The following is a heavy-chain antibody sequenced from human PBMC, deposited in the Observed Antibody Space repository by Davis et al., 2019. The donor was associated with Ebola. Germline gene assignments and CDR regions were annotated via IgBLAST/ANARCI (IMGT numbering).Heavy chain of an antibody. Sequence: GGSLRLSCKGSGYGFPSQWIAWVRQMPGKGLQWMGIIYPGDSETSYSPSFQGQVTISADTSISTVYLQWSSLKAADTGMYYCARRLLTTSGVAENWFDAWGQGTLVTVSS. CDR1: GYGFPSQW. D-gene: IGHD3-3*01. CDR3: ARRLLTTSGVAENWFDA. V-gene: IGHV5-51*01. J-gene: IGHJ5*02. CDR2: IYPGDSET.